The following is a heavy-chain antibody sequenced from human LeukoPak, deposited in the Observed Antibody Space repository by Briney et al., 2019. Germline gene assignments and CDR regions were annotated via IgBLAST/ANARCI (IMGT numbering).Heavy chain of an antibody. CDR1: GGTFSSYA. D-gene: IGHD2-8*01. Sequence: SVKVSCNASGGTFSSYAISWVRQAPAQGLEWMGRIIPILGIANYAQKFQGRVTITAAKPTSTAYMELSSLRSEDTAVYYCARDLGAAAGRTTGVCPIDYWGQGTLVTVSS. CDR2: IIPILGIA. CDR3: ARDLGAAAGRTTGVCPIDY. V-gene: IGHV1-69*04. J-gene: IGHJ4*02.